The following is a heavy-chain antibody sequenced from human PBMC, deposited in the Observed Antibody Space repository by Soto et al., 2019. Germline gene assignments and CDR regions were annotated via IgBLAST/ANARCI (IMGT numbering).Heavy chain of an antibody. CDR2: VYYTGSI. D-gene: IGHD2-21*02. CDR1: GGSISNFY. CDR3: ARGSFVTHYYYYHMDV. V-gene: IGHV4-59*12. J-gene: IGHJ6*03. Sequence: PSETLSLTCTVSGGSISNFYWSWIRQPPGKGLEWIGYVYYTGSISYNPSLKRRVTFSADSSNDQFSLNLNSVTAADTAVYYCARGSFVTHYYYYHMDVWGKGTPVTVSS.